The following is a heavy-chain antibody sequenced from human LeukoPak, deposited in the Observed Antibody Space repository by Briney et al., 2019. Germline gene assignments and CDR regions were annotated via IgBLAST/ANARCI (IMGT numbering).Heavy chain of an antibody. J-gene: IGHJ4*02. CDR2: TIPIFGTA. CDR3: ARDYYDILTGYHKFDY. Sequence: ASVKVSCKASGGTFSSYAISWVRQAPGQGLEWMGGTIPIFGTANYAQKFQGRVTITADESTSTAYMELSSLRSEDTAVYYCARDYYDILTGYHKFDYWGQGTLVTVSS. D-gene: IGHD3-9*01. CDR1: GGTFSSYA. V-gene: IGHV1-69*13.